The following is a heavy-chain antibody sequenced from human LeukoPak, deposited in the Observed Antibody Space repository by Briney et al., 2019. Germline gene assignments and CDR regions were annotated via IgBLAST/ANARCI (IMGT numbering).Heavy chain of an antibody. V-gene: IGHV3-9*01. CDR3: AKELDYYSYMDV. Sequence: GGSLRLSCVASGFTFDDYVMHWVRHAPGKGLEWVSGISWNSNSIAYADSVKGRFTISRDNAKNSLYLHMNSLRAEDTALYYCAKELDYYSYMDVWGKGTTVTVSS. CDR2: ISWNSNSI. J-gene: IGHJ6*03. CDR1: GFTFDDYV.